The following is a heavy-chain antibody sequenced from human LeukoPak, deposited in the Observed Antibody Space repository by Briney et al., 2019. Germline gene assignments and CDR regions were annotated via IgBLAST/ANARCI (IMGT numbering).Heavy chain of an antibody. CDR3: ASASDGTTITDY. J-gene: IGHJ4*02. CDR2: INPNSGGT. V-gene: IGHV1-2*02. Sequence: ASVKVSCKASGYTFTGYYMHWVRQAPGQGLEWMGWINPNSGGTNYAQKFQGRVTMTRDTSISTAYMELSRLRSDDAAVYYCASASDGTTITDYWGQGTLVTVSS. CDR1: GYTFTGYY. D-gene: IGHD5-12*01.